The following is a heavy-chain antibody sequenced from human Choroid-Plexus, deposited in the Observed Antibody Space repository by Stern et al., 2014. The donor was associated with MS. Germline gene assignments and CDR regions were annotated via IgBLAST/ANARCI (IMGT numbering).Heavy chain of an antibody. Sequence: VQLVESGGGVVQPGRPLRLSCVASGFTLGSCAMHWVRQAQGKGREGVAGVAYDGSNKYYADSVKGRFTISRDNSQNTLYMQMSSLRPEDTAVYYCAKDRQYLTYFFDHWGQGSLVTVSS. D-gene: IGHD2/OR15-2a*01. CDR1: GFTLGSCA. V-gene: IGHV3-30*18. J-gene: IGHJ5*02. CDR3: AKDRQYLTYFFDH. CDR2: VAYDGSNK.